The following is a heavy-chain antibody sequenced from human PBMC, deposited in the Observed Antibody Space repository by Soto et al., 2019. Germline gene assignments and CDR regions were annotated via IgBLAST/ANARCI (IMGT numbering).Heavy chain of an antibody. V-gene: IGHV3-74*01. J-gene: IGHJ6*02. Sequence: GGSLRLSCAASGFTVSNYWMNWVRQAPGKGLVWVSHIKNDGTTSYADSVEGRFTVSRDDAKNSFYLQMNSLRADDTAVYYCAKDRGEEGLKFLEWFGGMDVWGHGTTVTVS. CDR3: AKDRGEEGLKFLEWFGGMDV. D-gene: IGHD3-3*01. CDR1: GFTVSNYW. CDR2: IKNDGTT.